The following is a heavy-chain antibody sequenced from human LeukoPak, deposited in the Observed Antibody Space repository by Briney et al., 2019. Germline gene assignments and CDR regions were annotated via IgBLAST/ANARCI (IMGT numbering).Heavy chain of an antibody. D-gene: IGHD3-9*01. V-gene: IGHV4-59*01. CDR3: ARAAELRYFDWLLSYYFDY. J-gene: IGHJ4*02. CDR2: IYDSGST. Sequence: PSETLSLTCTVSGDSISTYYWSWIRQPPGKRLEWIGYIYDSGSTNYNPSLKSRVTISVDTSKNQFSLKLSSVTAADTAVYYCARAAELRYFDWLLSYYFDYWGQGTLVTVSS. CDR1: GDSISTYY.